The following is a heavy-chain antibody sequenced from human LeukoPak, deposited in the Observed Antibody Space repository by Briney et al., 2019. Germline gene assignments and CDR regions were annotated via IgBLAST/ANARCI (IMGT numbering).Heavy chain of an antibody. CDR3: AREYDSYYFDY. CDR1: GYTFTDYY. D-gene: IGHD5-18*01. Sequence: ASVKVSCKASGYTFTDYYVHWVRQAPGQGLEWMGRINPNSGGTNYAQKFQGRVTMTRDTSISTAYMELSRLRSDDTAVYYCAREYDSYYFDYWGQGTLVTVSS. J-gene: IGHJ4*02. V-gene: IGHV1-2*06. CDR2: INPNSGGT.